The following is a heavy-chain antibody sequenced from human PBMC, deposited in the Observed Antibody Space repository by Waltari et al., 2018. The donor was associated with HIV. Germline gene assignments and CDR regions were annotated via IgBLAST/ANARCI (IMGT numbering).Heavy chain of an antibody. CDR3: ARGVSIVRGVMIRGHMDV. Sequence: DQLVQSGADMGKPGASVTVYCRASGYTFSAYTISWVRQAPGQGIEWMGWISGYNGNTNYAQKFQGRVNMTTDTSTSTAHMELRSLRSDDTAVYYCARGVSIVRGVMIRGHMDVWGQGTTVTVSS. CDR2: ISGYNGNT. J-gene: IGHJ6*02. CDR1: GYTFSAYT. D-gene: IGHD3-10*01. V-gene: IGHV1-18*01.